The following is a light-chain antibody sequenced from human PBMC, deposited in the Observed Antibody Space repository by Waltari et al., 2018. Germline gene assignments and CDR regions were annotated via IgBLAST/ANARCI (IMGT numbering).Light chain of an antibody. CDR3: QQYSSFST. CDR2: MAS. CDR1: QSVGTW. Sequence: DIQMTQSPSTLSASVGDRVTISCRASQSVGTWLAWYQQKPGKAPKLLIYMASSLESGVPSRFSGGESGTEFTLTISSLQPDDFATYSCQQYSSFSTFGQGTKVDI. J-gene: IGKJ2*01. V-gene: IGKV1-5*03.